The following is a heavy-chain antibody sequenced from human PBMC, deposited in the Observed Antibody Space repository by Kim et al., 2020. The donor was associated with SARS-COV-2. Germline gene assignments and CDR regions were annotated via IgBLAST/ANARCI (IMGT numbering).Heavy chain of an antibody. V-gene: IGHV1-69*13. CDR2: IIPIFGTA. D-gene: IGHD3-10*01. J-gene: IGHJ6*02. CDR3: ASGRQSGYYYGSGSYFPWEHPGAGNYYYYYGMDV. CDR1: GGTFSSYA. Sequence: SVKVSCKASGGTFSSYAISWVRQAPGQGLEWMGGIIPIFGTANYAQKFQGRVTITADESTSTAYMELSSLRSEDTAVYYCASGRQSGYYYGSGSYFPWEHPGAGNYYYYYGMDVWGQGTTVTVSS.